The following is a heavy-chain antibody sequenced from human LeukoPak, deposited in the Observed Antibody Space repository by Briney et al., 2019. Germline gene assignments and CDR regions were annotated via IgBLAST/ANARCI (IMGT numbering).Heavy chain of an antibody. CDR2: FDPEDGET. Sequence: ASVKVSCKVSGHTLTELFMHWVRQAPGKGLEWMGGFDPEDGETIYAQKFQGRVTMTKDTSTHTGYMELSSQRSDDTAVYYCTLQRISFLNYFDPWGQGTLVTVSS. D-gene: IGHD2/OR15-2a*01. CDR1: GHTLTELF. V-gene: IGHV1-24*01. J-gene: IGHJ5*02. CDR3: TLQRISFLNYFDP.